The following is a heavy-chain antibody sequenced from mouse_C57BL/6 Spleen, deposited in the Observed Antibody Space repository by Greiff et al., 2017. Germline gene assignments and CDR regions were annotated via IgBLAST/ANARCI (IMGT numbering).Heavy chain of an antibody. CDR1: GYTFTSYW. CDR3: ASYYSNHGYLDY. J-gene: IGHJ2*01. Sequence: QVQLQQPGAELVKPGASVKLSCKASGYTFTSYWMQWVKQRPGQGLEWIGEIDPSDSYPNYNQKFKGKATLTVDTSSSTAYMQRSSLTSEGSAVYYCASYYSNHGYLDYWGQGTTLTVSS. V-gene: IGHV1-50*01. D-gene: IGHD2-5*01. CDR2: IDPSDSYP.